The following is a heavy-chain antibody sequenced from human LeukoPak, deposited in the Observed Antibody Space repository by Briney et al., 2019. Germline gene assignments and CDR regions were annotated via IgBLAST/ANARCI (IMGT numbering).Heavy chain of an antibody. CDR2: MNPNSGNT. Sequence: ASVKVSCKASRYTFTSYDINWVRQATGQGLEWMGWMNPNSGNTGYAQKFQGRVTMTRNTSISTAYMELSSLRSEDTAVYYCARGSKIRGSSGYFPYYFDYWGQGTLVTVSS. J-gene: IGHJ4*02. V-gene: IGHV1-8*01. CDR3: ARGSKIRGSSGYFPYYFDY. D-gene: IGHD3-22*01. CDR1: RYTFTSYD.